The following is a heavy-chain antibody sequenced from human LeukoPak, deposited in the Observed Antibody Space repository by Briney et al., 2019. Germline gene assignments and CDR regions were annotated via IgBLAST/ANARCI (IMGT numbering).Heavy chain of an antibody. Sequence: GRALRLSCAASGFTFSSYGMHWVRQAPGKGLEWVAVISYDGSNKFYADSVKGRFTISRDNSKNTLYLQMNSLRAEDTAVYYCARDMGVALPRFYFDYWGQGTLV. D-gene: IGHD3-16*01. J-gene: IGHJ4*02. CDR2: ISYDGSNK. V-gene: IGHV3-30*03. CDR1: GFTFSSYG. CDR3: ARDMGVALPRFYFDY.